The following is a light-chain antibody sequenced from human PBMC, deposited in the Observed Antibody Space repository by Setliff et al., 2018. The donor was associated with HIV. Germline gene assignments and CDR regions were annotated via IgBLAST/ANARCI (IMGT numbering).Light chain of an antibody. CDR3: ASWDVGLNAFYV. Sequence: QSVLTQPPSTSGTPGHRVIISCSGSHSNIGSNTVNWFQQLPGTAPKLLIYNNDERPSGVPDRFSGSKSGTSASLAISGLQSEDEAEYYCASWDVGLNAFYVFGTGTKVTV. CDR1: HSNIGSNT. V-gene: IGLV1-44*01. J-gene: IGLJ1*01. CDR2: NND.